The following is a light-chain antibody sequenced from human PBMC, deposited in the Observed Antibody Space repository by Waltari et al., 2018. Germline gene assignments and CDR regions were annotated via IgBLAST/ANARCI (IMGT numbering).Light chain of an antibody. Sequence: DIQMTQSPSSLSASIVYRVTITCLASENIGSYLNWYQQRTGEAPKLLIYATSTLQTEVPSRFSGSGSRTDFTLTISSLQPEDFATYYCQHTFETPYSFGQGTKLESK. CDR2: ATS. CDR1: ENIGSY. J-gene: IGKJ2*01. CDR3: QHTFETPYS. V-gene: IGKV1-39*01.